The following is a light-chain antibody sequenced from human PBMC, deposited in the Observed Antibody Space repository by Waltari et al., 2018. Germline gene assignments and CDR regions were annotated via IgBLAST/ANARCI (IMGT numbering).Light chain of an antibody. CDR1: QSVSNF. V-gene: IGKV3-11*01. J-gene: IGKJ4*01. CDR3: QQRANWPPLT. Sequence: EIVLTQSPATLSLSPGERATLSCRASQSVSNFLAWYQQKPGQAPRLLIYEASKRATGIPARFSGSGSGTDFTRTISSLEPEAFAVYYCQQRANWPPLTFGGGTKVEIK. CDR2: EAS.